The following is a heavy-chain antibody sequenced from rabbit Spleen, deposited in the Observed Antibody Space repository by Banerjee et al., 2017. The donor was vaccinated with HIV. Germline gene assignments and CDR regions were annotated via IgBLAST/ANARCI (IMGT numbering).Heavy chain of an antibody. CDR1: GFSFSDRDV. V-gene: IGHV1S45*01. J-gene: IGHJ4*01. CDR2: INASTGKP. D-gene: IGHD3-3*01. CDR3: ARDLVVAIGWNFNL. Sequence: QEQLKESGGGLVQPGGSLKLSCTASGFSFSDRDVMCWVRQAPGKGLEWIACINASTGKPVYATWAKGRFTISRTSSTTVTLRMTSLTAADRATYFCARDLVVAIGWNFNLWGQGTLVTVS.